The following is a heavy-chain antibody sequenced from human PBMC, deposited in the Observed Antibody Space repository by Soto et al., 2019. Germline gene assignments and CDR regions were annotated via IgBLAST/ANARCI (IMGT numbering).Heavy chain of an antibody. CDR2: ISGSGGST. J-gene: IGHJ6*02. V-gene: IGHV3-23*01. D-gene: IGHD3-10*01. CDR3: ARVYYGSGSYYTPDYYGMDV. CDR1: GFTFSSYA. Sequence: GGSLRLSCAASGFTFSSYAMSWVRQAPGKGLEWVSAISGSGGSTYYADSVKGRFTISRDNSKNTLYLQMNSLRAEDTAVYYCARVYYGSGSYYTPDYYGMDVWGQGTTVTVSS.